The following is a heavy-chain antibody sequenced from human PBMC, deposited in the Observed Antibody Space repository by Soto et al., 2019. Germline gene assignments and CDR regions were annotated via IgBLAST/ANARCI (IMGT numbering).Heavy chain of an antibody. J-gene: IGHJ4*02. CDR3: ARVDMGELSFDS. D-gene: IGHD3-16*01. V-gene: IGHV4-30-2*01. Sequence: QLHLQESGSGLVKPSQALSLTCAVSGDSISTGGYSWSWIRQPPGKGLEWIGYIYHSGNTYYNASLKSRVTISMDRSKNHFSLTLSSVTAADTAVYYCARVDMGELSFDSWGQGTLVIVSA. CDR2: IYHSGNT. CDR1: GDSISTGGYS.